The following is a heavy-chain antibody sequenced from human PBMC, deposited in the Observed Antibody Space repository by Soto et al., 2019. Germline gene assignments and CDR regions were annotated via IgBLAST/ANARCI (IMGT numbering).Heavy chain of an antibody. J-gene: IGHJ5*02. V-gene: IGHV1-2*04. CDR2: INPNSGGT. CDR1: GYTFTGYY. CDR3: AREASSSGWYAWFDP. D-gene: IGHD6-19*01. Sequence: QVQLVQSGAEVKKPGASVKVSCKASGYTFTGYYMHWVRQAPGQGLEWMGWINPNSGGTNYAQKFQGWVTMTRDTSISTAYMELSRLRSDDTAVYYCAREASSSGWYAWFDPCGQGTLVTVSS.